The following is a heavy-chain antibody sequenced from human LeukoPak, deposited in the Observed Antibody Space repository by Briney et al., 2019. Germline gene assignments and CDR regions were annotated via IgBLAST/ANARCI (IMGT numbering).Heavy chain of an antibody. D-gene: IGHD3-10*01. Sequence: GGSLRLSCAASGFTFSSYAMSWVRQAPGKGLEWVSAISGSGGSTYYADSVKGRFTISRDNSKNTLYLQMNSLRAEDAAVYYCAKYWLMVRGDPYFDYWGQGTLVTVSS. CDR1: GFTFSSYA. V-gene: IGHV3-23*01. CDR2: ISGSGGST. J-gene: IGHJ4*02. CDR3: AKYWLMVRGDPYFDY.